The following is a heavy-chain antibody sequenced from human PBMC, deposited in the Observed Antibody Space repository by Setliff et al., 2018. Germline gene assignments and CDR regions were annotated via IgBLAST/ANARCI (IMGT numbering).Heavy chain of an antibody. CDR2: INHSGSS. V-gene: IGHV4-34*01. Sequence: SETLSLTCAVYGGSFSGYYWTWIRQPPGKGLEWIGEINHSGSSNYNPSLKSRVTISVDTSKNQFSLNLSSATAADTAVYYCARGPRYSGSYYVNYWGQGTLVTVSS. J-gene: IGHJ4*02. D-gene: IGHD1-26*01. CDR3: ARGPRYSGSYYVNY. CDR1: GGSFSGYY.